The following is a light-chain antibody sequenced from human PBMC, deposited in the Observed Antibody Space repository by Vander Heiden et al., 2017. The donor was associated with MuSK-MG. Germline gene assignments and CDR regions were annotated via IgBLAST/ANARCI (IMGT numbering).Light chain of an antibody. J-gene: IGKJ2*01. V-gene: IGKV1-33*01. Sequence: DIQMTQSPSSLSASVGDRVTITCQASQDISNYLNWYQQKPGKAPKLLIYDASNLETGVQSRFSGSGSGTDFTFTISSLQPEDIATYYCQQYDNLPYTVGQGTKMEIK. CDR1: QDISNY. CDR3: QQYDNLPYT. CDR2: DAS.